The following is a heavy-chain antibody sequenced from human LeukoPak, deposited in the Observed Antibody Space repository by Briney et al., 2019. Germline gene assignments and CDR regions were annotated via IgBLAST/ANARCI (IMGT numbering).Heavy chain of an antibody. Sequence: PSETLSLTCAVSGYSISSGYYWGWIRQPPGKGLEWIGSIYHSGSTYYNPSLKSRVTVSVDTSKNQFSLKLSSVTAADTAVYYCARPGTYYSSGIDYWGQGTLVTVSS. J-gene: IGHJ4*02. CDR1: GYSISSGYY. D-gene: IGHD6-25*01. CDR3: ARPGTYYSSGIDY. CDR2: IYHSGST. V-gene: IGHV4-38-2*01.